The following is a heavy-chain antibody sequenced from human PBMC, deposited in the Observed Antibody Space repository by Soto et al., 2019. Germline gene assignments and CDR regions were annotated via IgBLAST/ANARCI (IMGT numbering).Heavy chain of an antibody. J-gene: IGHJ4*02. CDR2: SGST. V-gene: IGHV4-4*09. Sequence: QVQLQESGPGLVKPSETLSLTCTVSGGSISSYYWSWIRQPPGKGLEWIASGSTNYNPSLKSRVTISVDTSKNQFSLKLSSVTAADTAVYYCASRSVLGYFFDYWCQGTLVTVSS. D-gene: IGHD3-10*01. CDR1: GGSISSYY. CDR3: ASRSVLGYFFDY.